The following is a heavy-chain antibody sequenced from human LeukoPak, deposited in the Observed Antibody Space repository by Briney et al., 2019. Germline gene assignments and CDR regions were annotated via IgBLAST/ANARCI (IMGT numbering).Heavy chain of an antibody. CDR3: ARDLGIYGGNSGDFDY. J-gene: IGHJ4*02. V-gene: IGHV1-46*01. CDR1: GYTFTSYY. CDR2: INPSGGGT. D-gene: IGHD4-23*01. Sequence: ASVKVSCKASGYTFTSYYMHWVRQAPGQGLEWMGIINPSGGGTSYAQKFQGRVTMTRDTSTSTVYMELSSLRSEDTAVYYCARDLGIYGGNSGDFDYWGQGTLVTVSS.